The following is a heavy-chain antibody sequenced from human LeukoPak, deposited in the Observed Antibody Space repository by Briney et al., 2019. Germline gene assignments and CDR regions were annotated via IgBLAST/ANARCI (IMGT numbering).Heavy chain of an antibody. CDR3: ALSSGNYAIPFDY. J-gene: IGHJ4*02. D-gene: IGHD1-26*01. CDR1: GFTFSRYW. CDR2: TKRDGSEK. Sequence: GGSLRLSCAASGFTFSRYWMSWVRQAPGKGLEWVANTKRDGSEKYYLESVKGRFTISRDNAKNSLNLHMNSLRGEDTAVYYCALSSGNYAIPFDYWGQGTLVTVSS. V-gene: IGHV3-7*01.